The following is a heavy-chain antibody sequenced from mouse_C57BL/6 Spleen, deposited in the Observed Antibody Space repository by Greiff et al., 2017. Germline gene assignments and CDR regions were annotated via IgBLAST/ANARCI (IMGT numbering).Heavy chain of an antibody. D-gene: IGHD2-3*01. CDR2: INPSSGYT. CDR3: ARGNDGYYALLDY. V-gene: IGHV1-7*01. CDR1: GYTFTSYW. Sequence: VKLLQSGAELAKPGASVKLSCKASGYTFTSYWMHWVKQRPGQGLEWIGYINPSSGYTKYNQKFKDKATLTADKSSSTAYMQLSSLTYEDSAVYYCARGNDGYYALLDYWGQGTTLTVSS. J-gene: IGHJ2*01.